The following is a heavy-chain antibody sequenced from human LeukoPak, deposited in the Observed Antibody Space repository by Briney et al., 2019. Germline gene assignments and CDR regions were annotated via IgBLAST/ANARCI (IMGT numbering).Heavy chain of an antibody. CDR2: ISWNSGSI. J-gene: IGHJ5*02. CDR3: AKDLIGFVTAIGDWFDP. CDR1: GFTFDDYA. V-gene: IGHV3-9*01. D-gene: IGHD2-21*02. Sequence: PGRSLRLSCAASGFTFDDYAMHWVRQAPGKGLEWVSGISWNSGSIGYADSVKGRFTISRDNAKNSLYLQMNSLRAEDTAVYYCAKDLIGFVTAIGDWFDPWGQGTLVTVSS.